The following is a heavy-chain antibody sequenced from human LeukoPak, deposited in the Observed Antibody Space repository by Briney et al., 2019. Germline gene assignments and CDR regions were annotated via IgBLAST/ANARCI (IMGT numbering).Heavy chain of an antibody. CDR2: IYYSGST. CDR3: VAGLAAAGFDY. J-gene: IGHJ4*02. D-gene: IGHD6-13*01. CDR1: GGSISSYY. Sequence: SETLSLTCTVSGGSISSYYWSWIRQPPGKGLEWIGYIYYSGSTNYNPSLKSRVTISVDTSKNQFSLKLSPVTAADTAVYYCVAGLAAAGFDYWGQGTLVTVSS. V-gene: IGHV4-59*01.